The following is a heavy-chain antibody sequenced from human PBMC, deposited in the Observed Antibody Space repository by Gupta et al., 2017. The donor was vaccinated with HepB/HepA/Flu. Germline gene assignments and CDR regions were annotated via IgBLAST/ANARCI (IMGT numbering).Heavy chain of an antibody. Sequence: QVQLVQSGGGVVQPGRSLRLSCTASGLPFRSYGIHWVRQAPGKGLEWVAVILYDGSNQYYADSVKGRFAISRDNSKNTVDLQMNSLRPEDTAVYYCAKRTDSSSWSVDYWGQGTLVTVSS. V-gene: IGHV3-30*18. J-gene: IGHJ4*02. CDR3: AKRTDSSSWSVDY. CDR2: ILYDGSNQ. D-gene: IGHD6-13*01. CDR1: GLPFRSYG.